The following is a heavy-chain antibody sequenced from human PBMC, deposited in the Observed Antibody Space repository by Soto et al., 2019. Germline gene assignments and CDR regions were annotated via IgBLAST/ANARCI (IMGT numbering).Heavy chain of an antibody. CDR2: IYYSGTT. CDR1: GDSIISGGYY. D-gene: IGHD5-12*01. V-gene: IGHV4-31*03. J-gene: IGHJ4*02. Sequence: QVQLQESGPGLVKPSQTLSLTCTVSGDSIISGGYYWTWIRQHPGKGLEWIGYIYYSGTTYYNPSLGSRLTISVVTSKNQFSLKLNSVTAADTAVYYCARDRDGYNSVDYWGQGTLVTVSS. CDR3: ARDRDGYNSVDY.